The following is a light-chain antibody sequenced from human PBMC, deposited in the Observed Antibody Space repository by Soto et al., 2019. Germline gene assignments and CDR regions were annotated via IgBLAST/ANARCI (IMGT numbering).Light chain of an antibody. CDR3: SSYAGSNNGV. V-gene: IGLV2-8*01. Sequence: QSALTQPPSASGSPGQSVTISCTGTSSDVGGYNYVSWYQQHPGKAPKVMIYEVTKRPSGVPDRFSGSKSGNTASLTVSGLQAEDEADYYGSSYAGSNNGVFGGGTKLTVL. J-gene: IGLJ2*01. CDR1: SSDVGGYNY. CDR2: EVT.